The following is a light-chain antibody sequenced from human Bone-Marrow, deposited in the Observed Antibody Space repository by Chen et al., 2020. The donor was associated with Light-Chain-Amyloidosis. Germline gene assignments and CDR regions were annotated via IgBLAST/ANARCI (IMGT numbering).Light chain of an antibody. V-gene: IGLV3-21*02. CDR1: NIGSTS. CDR2: DDS. Sequence: SYVLTQPSSVSVAPGQTATIACGGNNIGSTSVHWYQQTPGQAPLLVVYDDSARPSGIPERLSGSNSGNTATLTIIRVEAGDEADDYCQVWDRSSDSPVFGGGTKLTVL. J-gene: IGLJ3*02. CDR3: QVWDRSSDSPV.